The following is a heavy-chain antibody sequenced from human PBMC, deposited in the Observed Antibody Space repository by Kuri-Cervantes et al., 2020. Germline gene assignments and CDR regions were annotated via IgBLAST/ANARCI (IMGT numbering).Heavy chain of an antibody. D-gene: IGHD3-10*01. CDR2: INAYNGDT. J-gene: IGHJ4*02. CDR3: ARRALNSAPGDY. V-gene: IGHV1-18*01. CDR1: GYALTSYG. Sequence: ASVKVSCKASGYALTSYGITWVRQAPGQGLEWMGWINAYNGDTNYAQKFQGRVTMTTDTPTSAAYMELNSLRSEDTAVYYCARRALNSAPGDYWGQGTLVTVSS.